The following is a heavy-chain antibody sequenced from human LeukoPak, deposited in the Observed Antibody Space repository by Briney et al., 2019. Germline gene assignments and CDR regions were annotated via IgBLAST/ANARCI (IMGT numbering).Heavy chain of an antibody. CDR1: GASIISYY. CDR3: ARDLGVGQLRFDP. D-gene: IGHD6-6*01. V-gene: IGHV4-59*01. J-gene: IGHJ5*02. Sequence: SETLSLTCTVSGASIISYYWSWIRQPPGKGLEWIGYIYYRGSTNYTPSLKRRVTISVDTSKNQFSLKLSSVTAAATAVYYCARDLGVGQLRFDPWGQGTLVTVSS. CDR2: IYYRGST.